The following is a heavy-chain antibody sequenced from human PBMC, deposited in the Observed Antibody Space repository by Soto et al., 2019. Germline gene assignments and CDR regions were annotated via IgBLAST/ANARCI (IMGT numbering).Heavy chain of an antibody. CDR1: VGSIISSSYX. J-gene: IGHJ5*02. Sequence: VGSIISSSYXWGWIRQPPGKGLEWIGSIYYSGSTYYNPSLKRRVTISVDTSKNQFSLKLSSGTAADTAVYYCARTRQWARHWFDPWGQGTLVTVS. CDR3: ARTRQWARHWFDP. V-gene: IGHV4-39*01. D-gene: IGHD1-26*01. CDR2: IYYSGST.